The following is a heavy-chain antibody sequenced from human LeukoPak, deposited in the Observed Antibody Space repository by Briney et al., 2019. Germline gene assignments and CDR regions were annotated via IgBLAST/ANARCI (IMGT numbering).Heavy chain of an antibody. J-gene: IGHJ5*02. CDR1: GFTFSSYW. D-gene: IGHD6-19*01. CDR3: ARVDSSGWYMGGQSPTQANWFDP. V-gene: IGHV3-7*03. Sequence: PGGSLRLSCAASGFTFSSYWMNWVRQAPGKGLEWVANIKPDGRETYYMDSVKGRFTISRDNAKSSLFLQMNSLRAEDTAVYYCARVDSSGWYMGGQSPTQANWFDPWGQGTLVTVSS. CDR2: IKPDGRET.